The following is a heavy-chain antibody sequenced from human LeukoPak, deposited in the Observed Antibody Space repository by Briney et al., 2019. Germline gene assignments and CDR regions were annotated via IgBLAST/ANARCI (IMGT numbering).Heavy chain of an antibody. CDR2: INAGNGNT. Sequence: GASVKVSCKASGYTFTSYAMHWVRQAPGQRLEWMGWINAGNGNTKYSQKFQGRVTITRDTAESTAYMELSSVRSEDTAVYYCARGILTDYYYYGMDVWGKGTTVTVCS. V-gene: IGHV1-3*01. D-gene: IGHD3-9*01. CDR1: GYTFTSYA. CDR3: ARGILTDYYYYGMDV. J-gene: IGHJ6*04.